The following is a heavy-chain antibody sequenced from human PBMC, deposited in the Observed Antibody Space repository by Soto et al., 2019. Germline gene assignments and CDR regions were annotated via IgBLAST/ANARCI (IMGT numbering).Heavy chain of an antibody. J-gene: IGHJ6*02. V-gene: IGHV1-18*01. CDR1: GYTFTSYG. CDR2: ISAYNGNT. Sequence: GASVKVSCKASGYTFTSYGISWVRQAPGQGLEWMGWISAYNGNTNYAQKLQGRVTMTTDTSTSTAYMELRSLRSDDTAVYYCARDKEMATYYYYYYGMDVWGQGTTVTVSS. CDR3: ARDKEMATYYYYYYGMDV. D-gene: IGHD5-12*01.